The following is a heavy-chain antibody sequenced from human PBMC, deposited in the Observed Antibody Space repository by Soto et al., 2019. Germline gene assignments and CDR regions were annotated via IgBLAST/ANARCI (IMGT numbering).Heavy chain of an antibody. V-gene: IGHV2-5*02. D-gene: IGHD3-10*01. CDR3: VLLLWFGALT. CDR2: IYWDGDK. CDR1: GFSLSTSGVG. Sequence: QITLKESGPPLVKPTQSLTLTCTISGFSLSTSGVGVAWIRQPPGKALDWLGLIYWDGDKRYSPSLKSRLTITKYPSKNQVVLTMTYMDPVDTATSYRVLLLWFGALTWGQGPLVTVSS. J-gene: IGHJ4*02.